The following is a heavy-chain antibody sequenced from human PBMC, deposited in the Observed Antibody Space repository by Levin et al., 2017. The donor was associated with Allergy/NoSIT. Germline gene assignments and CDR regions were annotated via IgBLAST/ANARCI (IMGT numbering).Heavy chain of an antibody. V-gene: IGHV3-21*01. CDR3: AREQVVDYDILTGSNVFDI. D-gene: IGHD3-9*01. Sequence: TAGGSLRLSCVASEFTFSSYTMNWVRQAPGKGLEWVSFISSGSTYIYYADSVKGRFTVSRDNAKNSLYLQMDSLRAEDTAVYYCAREQVVDYDILTGSNVFDIWGQGTMVTVSS. CDR1: EFTFSSYT. CDR2: ISSGSTYI. J-gene: IGHJ3*02.